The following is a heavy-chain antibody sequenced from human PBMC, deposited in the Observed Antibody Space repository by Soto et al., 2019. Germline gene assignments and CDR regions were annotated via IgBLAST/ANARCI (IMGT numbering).Heavy chain of an antibody. D-gene: IGHD5-12*01. CDR3: ARGRGYSGDDHYYYFDMDV. CDR1: GGTFNNYP. V-gene: IGHV1-69*01. Sequence: QVQLVQSGAEVKKPASSVKVSCKASGGTFNNYPITWVRQAPGEGLEWMGGGIPIFGTANYAQNFQGRVTISVDESTSTAYMELSSLRSEDTAVYYCARGRGYSGDDHYYYFDMDVW. J-gene: IGHJ6*01. CDR2: GIPIFGTA.